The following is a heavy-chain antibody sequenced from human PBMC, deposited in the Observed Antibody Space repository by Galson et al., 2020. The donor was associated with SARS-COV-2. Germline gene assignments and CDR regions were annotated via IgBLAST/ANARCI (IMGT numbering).Heavy chain of an antibody. CDR2: IYYSGST. CDR1: GGSISSSSYY. CDR3: ASIIFGVVITLDY. J-gene: IGHJ4*02. Sequence: SLTCTVSGGSISSSSYYWGWIRQPPGKGLEWIGSIYYSGSTYYNPSLKSRATISVDTSKNQFSLKLSSVTAADTAVYYCASIIFGVVITLDYWGQGTLVTVSS. D-gene: IGHD3-3*02. V-gene: IGHV4-39*01.